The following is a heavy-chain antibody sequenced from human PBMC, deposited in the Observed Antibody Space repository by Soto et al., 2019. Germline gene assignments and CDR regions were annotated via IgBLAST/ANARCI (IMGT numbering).Heavy chain of an antibody. V-gene: IGHV3-23*01. D-gene: IGHD6-19*01. Sequence: EVQLFESGGGLVQPGGSLRLTCAASGFSLSNSAMTWVRQAPGKGLQWLSATVTTGGTAFADSVKGRFSVSRDISKNTIYLQMKSLRVDDTAVYYCANCTNDEGVHSCGWCNWLDPWGQGSLVTVSS. CDR3: ANCTNDEGVHSCGWCNWLDP. CDR2: TVTTGGTA. J-gene: IGHJ5*02. CDR1: GFSLSNSA.